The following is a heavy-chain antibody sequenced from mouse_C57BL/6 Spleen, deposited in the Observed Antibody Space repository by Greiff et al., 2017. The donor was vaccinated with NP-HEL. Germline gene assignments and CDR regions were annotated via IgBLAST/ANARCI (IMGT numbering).Heavy chain of an antibody. CDR2: IYPGDGDT. D-gene: IGHD2-10*02. V-gene: IGHV1-80*01. CDR3: ARSRYGNYDAMDY. Sequence: VQLQQSGAELVKPGASVKISCKASGYAFSSYWMNWVKQRPGKGLEWIGQIYPGDGDTNYNGKFKGKATLTADKSSSTAYMQLSSLTSEDSAVYFWARSRYGNYDAMDYWGQGTSVTVSS. J-gene: IGHJ4*01. CDR1: GYAFSSYW.